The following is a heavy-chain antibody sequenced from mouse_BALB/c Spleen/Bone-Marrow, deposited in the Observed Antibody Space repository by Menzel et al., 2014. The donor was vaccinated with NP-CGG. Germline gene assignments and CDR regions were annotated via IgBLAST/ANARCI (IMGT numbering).Heavy chain of an antibody. J-gene: IGHJ3*01. CDR3: ARGLYYVAYGPGFAY. D-gene: IGHD2-13*01. CDR1: GFTSSNYG. V-gene: IGHV5-6-3*01. CDR2: INSNGGTT. Sequence: EVKVEESGGGLVQPGGSLKLSCAASGFTSSNYGMSWVRQTPDKRLDLVATINSNGGTTYYPDSVKGRFTISRDNAKNTLYLQMSSLKSEDTAMYFCARGLYYVAYGPGFAYWGQGTLVPVSA.